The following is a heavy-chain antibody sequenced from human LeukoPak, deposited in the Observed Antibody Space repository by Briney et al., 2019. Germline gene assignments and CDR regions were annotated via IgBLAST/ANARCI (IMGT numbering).Heavy chain of an antibody. CDR3: ARDGYSSNWYPYYSFEY. CDR2: IFHSGNT. CDR1: GGSIGSYY. Sequence: PSETLSLTCTVSGGSIGSYYWSWIRQPPGKGLEWIANIFHSGNTYFNPSLQSRVTISVDTSKNQFSLKLTSVTAADTAVYYCARDGYSSNWYPYYSFEYWGQGALVTVSS. V-gene: IGHV4-59*04. J-gene: IGHJ4*02. D-gene: IGHD6-13*01.